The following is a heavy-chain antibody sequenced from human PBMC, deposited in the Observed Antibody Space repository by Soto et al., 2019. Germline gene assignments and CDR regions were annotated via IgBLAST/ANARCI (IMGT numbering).Heavy chain of an antibody. V-gene: IGHV3-33*01. CDR3: TRDPQPVDTGLARYYYGMDV. Sequence: PGGSLRLSCAASGFTLRTYGMHWVRQAPGKGLEWVAVIWYDGSKKYYADSVKGRFTISRDNSKNTLYLQMNSLSAEDTAVYFCTRDPQPVDTGLARYYYGMDVWGQGTTVTVSS. CDR2: IWYDGSKK. J-gene: IGHJ6*02. D-gene: IGHD5-18*01. CDR1: GFTLRTYG.